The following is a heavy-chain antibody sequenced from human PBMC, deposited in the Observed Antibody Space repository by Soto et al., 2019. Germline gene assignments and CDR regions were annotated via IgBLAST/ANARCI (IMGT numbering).Heavy chain of an antibody. D-gene: IGHD3-10*01. CDR2: LAYDGSDD. Sequence: GGSLRLSCEASGFTFRAFAMHWIRQAPGKGLDWVAVLAYDGSDDFYAESVKGRFTISRDNSRNTLYLQMNSLRDEDTAVYFCARGASGGVDYWGKGTPVTVSS. CDR3: ARGASGGVDY. V-gene: IGHV3-30-3*01. CDR1: GFTFRAFA. J-gene: IGHJ4*02.